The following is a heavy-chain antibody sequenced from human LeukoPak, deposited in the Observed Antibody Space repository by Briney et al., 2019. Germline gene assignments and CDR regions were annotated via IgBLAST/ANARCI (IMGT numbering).Heavy chain of an antibody. CDR1: GFTFRLYA. Sequence: GGSLRLSCATSGFTFRLYAMSWVRQAPGKGLEWVSGITKSGDGTHYADSVKGRFTISRDNSKSTLYLQMNSLRADDTAIYYCAKDSVYWGQGTWSPSPQ. V-gene: IGHV3-23*01. CDR3: AKDSVY. D-gene: IGHD3-10*01. CDR2: ITKSGDGT. J-gene: IGHJ4*02.